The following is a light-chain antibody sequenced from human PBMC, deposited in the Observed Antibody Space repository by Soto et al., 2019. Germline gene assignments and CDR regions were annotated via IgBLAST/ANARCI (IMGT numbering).Light chain of an antibody. CDR1: QSVRDN. CDR3: KNYNFWPHS. J-gene: IGKJ2*01. Sequence: EILLTQSPGALSVSPWEVATLSCRASQSVRDNLAWYQQKPGQAPRLLIYRTSIRATGVPARFSGSGSGTEFTLTISGLQSEDVSIYFCKNYNFWPHSVGQGTKVDIK. V-gene: IGKV3-15*01. CDR2: RTS.